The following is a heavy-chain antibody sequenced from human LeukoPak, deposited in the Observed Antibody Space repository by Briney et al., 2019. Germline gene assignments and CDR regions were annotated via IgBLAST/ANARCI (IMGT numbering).Heavy chain of an antibody. V-gene: IGHV3-23*01. CDR3: AKALRGYDFWSGPCPSLDS. CDR1: GFTFSNYA. J-gene: IGHJ4*02. Sequence: GGSLRLSCAASGFTFSNYAMSWVRQAPGKGLEWVSAISDSGGSPYYADSVKGRFTISRDNSKNTLYLQVNSLRAEDTAVYYCAKALRGYDFWSGPCPSLDSWVWGTVVTVTA. CDR2: ISDSGGSP. D-gene: IGHD3-3*01.